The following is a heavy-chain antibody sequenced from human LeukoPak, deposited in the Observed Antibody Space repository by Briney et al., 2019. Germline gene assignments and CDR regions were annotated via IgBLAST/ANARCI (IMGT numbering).Heavy chain of an antibody. CDR1: GFTFSNYA. D-gene: IGHD3-16*01. Sequence: PGGSLRLSCAGSGFTFSNYAMTWVRQAPGKGLDWVSLISGSGSNTYYTDSVQGRFTISRDNSRNTLYLQMSSLRAEDTAIYYCAKERGISYTYEFDYWGQGALVTVSS. CDR2: ISGSGSNT. CDR3: AKERGISYTYEFDY. V-gene: IGHV3-23*01. J-gene: IGHJ4*02.